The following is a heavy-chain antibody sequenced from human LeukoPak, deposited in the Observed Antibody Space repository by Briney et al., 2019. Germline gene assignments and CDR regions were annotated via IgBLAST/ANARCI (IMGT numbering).Heavy chain of an antibody. V-gene: IGHV3-21*01. D-gene: IGHD6-19*01. CDR1: GFTFSSYS. Sequence: GGSLRLSCAASGFTFSSYSMNWVRQAPGKGLEWVSSISSSSSYIYYADSVKGRFTISRDNAKNSLYLQMNSLRAEDTAVYYCATSGWGGYYFDYWGQGTLVTISS. CDR3: ATSGWGGYYFDY. CDR2: ISSSSSYI. J-gene: IGHJ4*02.